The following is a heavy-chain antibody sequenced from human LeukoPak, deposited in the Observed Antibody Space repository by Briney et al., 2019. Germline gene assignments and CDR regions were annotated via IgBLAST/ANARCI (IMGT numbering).Heavy chain of an antibody. J-gene: IGHJ4*02. Sequence: GGSLRLSCAASGFTFSGPWMTWVRQAPGKGLEWVGRIKSKSDGGTADYAAPVKGRFTISRDDSRNTLYLQMNSLKTEDTAVYYCTTDGLYSIDNWGQGTLVTVSS. V-gene: IGHV3-15*01. D-gene: IGHD2-21*01. CDR1: GFTFSGPW. CDR3: TTDGLYSIDN. CDR2: IKSKSDGGTA.